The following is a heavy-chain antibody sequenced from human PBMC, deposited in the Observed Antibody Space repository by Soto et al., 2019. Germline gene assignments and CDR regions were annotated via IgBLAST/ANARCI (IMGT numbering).Heavy chain of an antibody. D-gene: IGHD3-3*01. CDR2: IIPIFGTA. Sequence: ASVKVSCKASGGTFSSYAISWVRQAPGKGLEWMGGIIPIFGTANYAQKFQGRVTITADESTSTAYMELSSLRSEDTAVYYCARVLRFLEWSWETYGMDVWGQGTTVTVSS. V-gene: IGHV1-69*13. CDR1: GGTFSSYA. CDR3: ARVLRFLEWSWETYGMDV. J-gene: IGHJ6*02.